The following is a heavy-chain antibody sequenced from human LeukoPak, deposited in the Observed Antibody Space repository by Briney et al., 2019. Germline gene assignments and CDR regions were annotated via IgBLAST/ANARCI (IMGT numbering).Heavy chain of an antibody. CDR1: GFTFSSYG. CDR2: ISYDGSNK. CDR3: ARNDYFDY. D-gene: IGHD1-14*01. V-gene: IGHV3-30*03. Sequence: GGSLRLSCAASGFTFSSYGMHWVRQAPGKGLEWVAVISYDGSNKYYADSVKGRFTISRDNSKNTLYLQMNSLRAEDTAVYYRARNDYFDYWGQGTLVTVSS. J-gene: IGHJ4*02.